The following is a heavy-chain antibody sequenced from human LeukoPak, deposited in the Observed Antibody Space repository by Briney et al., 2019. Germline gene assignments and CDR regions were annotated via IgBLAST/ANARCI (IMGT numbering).Heavy chain of an antibody. CDR1: GFTFCDYA. CDR2: IRSKAYGGTT. D-gene: IGHD3-16*01. V-gene: IGHV3-49*04. J-gene: IGHJ6*03. CDR3: TRDLSLGGDGYYMDV. Sequence: AGGSLRLSCTASGFTFCDYAMSWVRQAPGKGLEWVGFIRSKAYGGTTEYAASVKGRFTISRDDSKSIAYLQMNSLKTEDTAVYYCTRDLSLGGDGYYMDVWGKGTTVTISS.